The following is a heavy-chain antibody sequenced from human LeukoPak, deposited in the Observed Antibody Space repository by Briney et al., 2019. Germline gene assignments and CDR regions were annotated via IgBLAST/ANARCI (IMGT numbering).Heavy chain of an antibody. CDR1: GFTFSTYA. CDR3: ARYSDY. D-gene: IGHD2-21*01. Sequence: GGSLRLSCAASGFTFSTYAMSWVRQAPGKGLEWVSYISSSSSTIYYADSVKGRFTVSRDNAKNSLYLQMNSLRDEDTAVYYCARYSDYWGQGTLVTVSS. V-gene: IGHV3-48*02. J-gene: IGHJ4*02. CDR2: ISSSSSTI.